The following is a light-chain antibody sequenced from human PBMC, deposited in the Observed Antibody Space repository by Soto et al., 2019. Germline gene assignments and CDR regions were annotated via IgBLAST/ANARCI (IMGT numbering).Light chain of an antibody. Sequence: DIQMTQSPSTLSGSVGDRVTITCRASQTISSWLAWYQQKPGEVPKVLIYKVSNLQRGVPSRFSGSGSGTEFTLTISSLQPDDFATYYCQHYNSYSEAFGQGTKV. CDR1: QTISSW. CDR3: QHYNSYSEA. J-gene: IGKJ1*01. CDR2: KVS. V-gene: IGKV1-5*03.